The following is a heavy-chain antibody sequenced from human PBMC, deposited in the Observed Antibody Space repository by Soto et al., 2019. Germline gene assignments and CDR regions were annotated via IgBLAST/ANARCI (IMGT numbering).Heavy chain of an antibody. CDR2: INAGNANT. CDR3: ARQAWHMDV. CDR1: GYTFSNYV. Sequence: QVQLVKSGAEEKKPGASVKVSCKASGYTFSNYVIHWVRQAPGQRLEWMGWINAGNANTKYSQNFQGRVIITRDTAASTAYMELSRLKSEDTSVYYCARQAWHMDVWGQGITVTVSS. V-gene: IGHV1-3*05. J-gene: IGHJ6*02.